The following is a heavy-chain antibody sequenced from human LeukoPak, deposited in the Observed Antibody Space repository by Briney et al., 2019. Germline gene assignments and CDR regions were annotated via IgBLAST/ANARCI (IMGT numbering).Heavy chain of an antibody. D-gene: IGHD5-24*01. CDR1: GASVSTTAYF. Sequence: SQALSLTCSVSGASVSTTAYFWHWIRQPAGEGLEWIDRIYASGNTHYNPSLKSRVTMSLYTSKNQFSLTIISVTAADSAVYFCASYREAYDLYPHGLDVWGRGTVVTVSS. CDR3: ASYREAYDLYPHGLDV. J-gene: IGHJ3*01. CDR2: IYASGNT. V-gene: IGHV4-61*02.